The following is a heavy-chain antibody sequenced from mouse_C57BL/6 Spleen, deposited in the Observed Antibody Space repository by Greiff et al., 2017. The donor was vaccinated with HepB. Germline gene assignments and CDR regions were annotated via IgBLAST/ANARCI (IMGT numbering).Heavy chain of an antibody. CDR1: GYTFTSYW. Sequence: QVQLQQPGAELVRPGSSVKLSCKASGYTFTSYWMHWVKQRPIQGLEWIGNIDPSDSETHYNQKFKDKATLTVDKSSSTAYMQLSSLTSEDSAVYYCARGDYGRGFYAMDYWGQGTSVTVSS. CDR3: ARGDYGRGFYAMDY. V-gene: IGHV1-52*01. J-gene: IGHJ4*01. D-gene: IGHD2-4*01. CDR2: IDPSDSET.